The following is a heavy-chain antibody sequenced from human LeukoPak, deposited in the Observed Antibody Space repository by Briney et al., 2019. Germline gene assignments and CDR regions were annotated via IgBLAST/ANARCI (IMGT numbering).Heavy chain of an antibody. CDR2: ISRSGSTI. CDR3: ARSQGMAPQPPASGYFDY. D-gene: IGHD5-24*01. Sequence: GGSLRLSCAASGFTFSSYELNWVRQAPGKGLEWVSYISRSGSTINYADSVKGRFTMSRDNAKNSLDLHMNSLRAEDTAVYYCARSQGMAPQPPASGYFDYWGQGTLVTVSS. V-gene: IGHV3-48*03. CDR1: GFTFSSYE. J-gene: IGHJ4*02.